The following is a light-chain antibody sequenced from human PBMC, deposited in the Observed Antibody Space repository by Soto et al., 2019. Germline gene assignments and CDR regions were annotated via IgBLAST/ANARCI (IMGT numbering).Light chain of an antibody. CDR2: GVS. CDR3: QQYNNWPLT. CDR1: QSVSAS. V-gene: IGKV3-15*01. Sequence: EIVMTQSPATLSVSPGERATLSCRASQSVSASLAWYQQKPGQAPRLLIYGVSTRAPGLPGRFSGSGSGTEFTLTISSLQSEDLVVYYCQQYNNWPLTFGGGTKVEIK. J-gene: IGKJ4*01.